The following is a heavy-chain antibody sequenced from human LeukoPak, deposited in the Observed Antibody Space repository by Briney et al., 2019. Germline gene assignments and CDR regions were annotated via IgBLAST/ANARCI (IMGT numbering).Heavy chain of an antibody. CDR2: IIPIFGTA. Sequence: ASVKVSCKASGGTFSSYAISWVRQAPGQGLEWMGGIIPIFGTANYAQKFQGRVTITADESTGTAYMELSSLRSEDTAVYYCARDRRGSGYENYFDYWGQGTLVTVSS. CDR1: GGTFSSYA. J-gene: IGHJ4*02. V-gene: IGHV1-69*13. CDR3: ARDRRGSGYENYFDY. D-gene: IGHD3-22*01.